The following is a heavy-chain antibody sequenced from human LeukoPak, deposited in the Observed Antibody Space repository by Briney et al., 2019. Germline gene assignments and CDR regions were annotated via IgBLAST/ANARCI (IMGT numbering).Heavy chain of an antibody. J-gene: IGHJ4*02. CDR1: GYTFTGCY. CDR2: INPNSGGT. CDR3: ARLRRRTYYYDRSGYYYFDC. D-gene: IGHD3-22*01. Sequence: GASVKVSFKASGYTFTGCYMHWVRQAPGQGLEWMGWINPNSGGTNYAQKFQGRVTMTRDTSISTAYMELSRLRSDDTAVYYCARLRRRTYYYDRSGYYYFDCWGQGTLVTVSS. V-gene: IGHV1-2*02.